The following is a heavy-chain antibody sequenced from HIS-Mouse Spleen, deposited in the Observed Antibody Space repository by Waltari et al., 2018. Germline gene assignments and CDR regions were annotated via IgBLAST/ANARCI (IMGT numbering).Heavy chain of an antibody. CDR3: ARGSALGEYLTGENWYFDL. Sequence: QVQLVQSGAEVKKPGASVKVSCKASGYTFTSYDINWVRQATGQGLEWMGRMNPNTGNTGYAPKFQRRVTMTRNTAISTAYMELSSLRSEDTAVYYCARGSALGEYLTGENWYFDLWGRGTLVTVSS. D-gene: IGHD1-20*01. CDR2: MNPNTGNT. J-gene: IGHJ2*01. CDR1: GYTFTSYD. V-gene: IGHV1-8*01.